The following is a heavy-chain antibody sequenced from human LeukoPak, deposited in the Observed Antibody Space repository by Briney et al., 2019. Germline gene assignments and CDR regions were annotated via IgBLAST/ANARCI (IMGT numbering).Heavy chain of an antibody. Sequence: SGGSLRLSCAASGFTFSRYWKHWVRHAPGKGLVWVSRINDDGSTTSYADSVKGGFTISRDNAKNTLYLQMHSLRAEDTAVYYCATGNYYGRRGYYTFGHWGQGTLVTVSS. CDR3: ATGNYYGRRGYYTFGH. J-gene: IGHJ1*01. CDR1: GFTFSRYW. CDR2: INDDGSTT. V-gene: IGHV3-74*01. D-gene: IGHD3-22*01.